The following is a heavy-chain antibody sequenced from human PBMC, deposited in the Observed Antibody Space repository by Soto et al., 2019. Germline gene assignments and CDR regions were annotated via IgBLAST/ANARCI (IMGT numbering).Heavy chain of an antibody. CDR2: ISYDGSDI. Sequence: QVQLVESGGGVVQPGRSLRLSCAGSGFIFSNYGMHWVRQAPGKGLEWVAFISYDGSDILYADSVKGRFTISRDNSKSTLFLLMNRPRAEDTAVYFCAIVRVADSPLDHWGQGSLVTGSS. J-gene: IGHJ4*02. CDR3: AIVRVADSPLDH. V-gene: IGHV3-30*03. D-gene: IGHD3-10*02. CDR1: GFIFSNYG.